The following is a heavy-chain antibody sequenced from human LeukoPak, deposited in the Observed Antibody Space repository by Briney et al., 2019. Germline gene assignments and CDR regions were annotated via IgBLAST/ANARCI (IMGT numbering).Heavy chain of an antibody. CDR1: GFTFSSYS. J-gene: IGHJ1*01. D-gene: IGHD1-7*01. CDR2: ISSSSSTI. Sequence: PGGSLRLSCAASGFTFSSYSMNWVRQAPGKGLEWVSYISSSSSTIYYADSVKGRFTISRDNAKNSLYLRMNSLRAEDTAVYYCASYNWNYVGDFQHWGQGTLVTVSS. V-gene: IGHV3-48*01. CDR3: ASYNWNYVGDFQH.